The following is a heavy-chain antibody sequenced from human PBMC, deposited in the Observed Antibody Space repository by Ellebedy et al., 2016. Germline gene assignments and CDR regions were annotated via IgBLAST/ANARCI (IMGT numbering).Heavy chain of an antibody. CDR1: GGSFSGYF. V-gene: IGHV4-34*01. J-gene: IGHJ4*02. Sequence: SETLSLXXAVNGGSFSGYFWTWIRQPPGKGLEWIGEINRDGSTKYNASLKSRVTMSVDTSKNQFSLNLKSVTATDTAVYYCARGQYYYEDSGSRLWTSASGDYWGQGTLVTVSS. CDR3: ARGQYYYEDSGSRLWTSASGDY. CDR2: INRDGST. D-gene: IGHD3-22*01.